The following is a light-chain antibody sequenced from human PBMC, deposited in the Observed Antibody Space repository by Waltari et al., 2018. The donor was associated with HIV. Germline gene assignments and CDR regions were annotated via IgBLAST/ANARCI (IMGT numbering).Light chain of an antibody. V-gene: IGLV2-23*01. CDR3: CSYAGNREI. CDR1: SRDVWGYNL. J-gene: IGLJ2*01. CDR2: EGS. Sequence: SGLTQTASVSGSRGQSITIYCTGTSRDVWGYNLVSWYQQHPGKAPKLMIYEGSKRPSGVSNRFSGSKSGNTASLTISGLQTEDEADYYCCSYAGNREIFGGGTKLTVL.